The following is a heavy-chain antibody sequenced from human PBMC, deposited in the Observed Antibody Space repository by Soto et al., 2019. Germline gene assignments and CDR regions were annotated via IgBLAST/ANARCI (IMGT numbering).Heavy chain of an antibody. J-gene: IGHJ4*02. Sequence: EVQLVESGGGLVQPGGSLRLSCAASGFSFSDHSMNWVRQAPGKGLEWVSFISGGSSAIYYADSVRGRFTISRDSAKNSLYLPMNSLRDEDTATYYCARDGGAYELDYWGQGTQVTVSS. CDR1: GFSFSDHS. CDR3: ARDGGAYELDY. V-gene: IGHV3-48*02. D-gene: IGHD4-17*01. CDR2: ISGGSSAI.